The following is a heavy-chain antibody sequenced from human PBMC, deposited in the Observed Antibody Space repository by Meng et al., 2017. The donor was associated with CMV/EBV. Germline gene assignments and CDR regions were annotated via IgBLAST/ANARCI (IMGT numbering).Heavy chain of an antibody. J-gene: IGHJ6*02. V-gene: IGHV5-51*01. D-gene: IGHD2-2*01. CDR2: IYPGDSDT. CDR3: AKTGAYCSSTSCLSGMDV. Sequence: GESLKISCKGSGYSFTSYWIGWVRQMPGKGLEWMGIIYPGDSDTRYSPSFQGQVTISADKSISTAYLQWSSLRAEDTAVYYCAKTGAYCSSTSCLSGMDVWGQGTTVTVSS. CDR1: GYSFTSYW.